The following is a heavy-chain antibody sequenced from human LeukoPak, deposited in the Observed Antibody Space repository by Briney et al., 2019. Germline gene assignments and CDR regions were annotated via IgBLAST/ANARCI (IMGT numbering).Heavy chain of an antibody. CDR3: ARHYGP. V-gene: IGHV4-59*08. CDR1: GTSISSYS. Sequence: PSETLSLTCTVSGTSISSYSWSWIRQPPGKGLEWIGYIYSSGSTNYSPSLKSRVTISVDTSRNQFSLKLNSVTAADTAVYYCARHYGPWGQGTLVTVSS. J-gene: IGHJ5*02. D-gene: IGHD3-10*01. CDR2: IYSSGST.